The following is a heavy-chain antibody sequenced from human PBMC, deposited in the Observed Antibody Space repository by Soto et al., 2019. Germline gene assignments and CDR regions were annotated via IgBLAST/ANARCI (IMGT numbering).Heavy chain of an antibody. J-gene: IGHJ5*02. CDR1: GYTFTSYY. V-gene: IGHV1-46*01. D-gene: IGHD2-8*01. CDR2: INPSGGST. Sequence: AVKVSCKASGYTFTSYYMHWVRQAPGQGLEWMGIINPSGGSTSYAQKFQGRVTMTRDTSTSTVYMELSSLRAEDTAVYYCAKEVLMVYAHLNWFDPWGQGTLVTVSS. CDR3: AKEVLMVYAHLNWFDP.